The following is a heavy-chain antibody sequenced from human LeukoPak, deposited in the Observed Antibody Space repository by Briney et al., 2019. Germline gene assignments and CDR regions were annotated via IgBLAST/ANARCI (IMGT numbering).Heavy chain of an antibody. V-gene: IGHV1-2*02. Sequence: GASVKVSCKASGYTFTGYYMHWVRQAPGQGPEWMGWINPNSGGTNYAQKFQGRVTMTRDTSISTAYMELSRLRSDDTAVYYCARGVLTAAGYYYYYYMDVWGKGTTVTVSS. J-gene: IGHJ6*03. CDR3: ARGVLTAAGYYYYYYMDV. D-gene: IGHD2-2*01. CDR2: INPNSGGT. CDR1: GYTFTGYY.